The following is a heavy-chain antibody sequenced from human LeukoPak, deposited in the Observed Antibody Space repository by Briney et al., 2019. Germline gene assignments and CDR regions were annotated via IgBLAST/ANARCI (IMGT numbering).Heavy chain of an antibody. Sequence: ASVKVSCKASGYTFTSYYMHWVRQAPGQGLEWMGIINPSGGSTSYAQKFQGRVTMTRDTSTSTVYMELSSLRSEDTAVYYCAREREHSDILTGYYTLYYFDYCGQGTMVTVSS. CDR3: AREREHSDILTGYYTLYYFDY. CDR1: GYTFTSYY. J-gene: IGHJ4*02. D-gene: IGHD3-9*01. V-gene: IGHV1-46*03. CDR2: INPSGGST.